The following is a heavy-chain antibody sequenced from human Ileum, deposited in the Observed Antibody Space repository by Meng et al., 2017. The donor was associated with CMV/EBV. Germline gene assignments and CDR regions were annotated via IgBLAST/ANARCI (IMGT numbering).Heavy chain of an antibody. CDR1: GVTFSSAW. V-gene: IGHV3-15*01. D-gene: IGHD1-26*01. Sequence: GHVVESGGGLVKAGGSLILSCAASGVTFSSAWMNWVRQAAGKGLEWVGRIKSKSDGETVDYAAPVNGRFTISRDDSINTLYLQMHSLKTEDTALFYCTTGYSSAWHDHYWGQGTLVTVSS. CDR3: TTGYSSAWHDHY. J-gene: IGHJ4*02. CDR2: IKSKSDGETV.